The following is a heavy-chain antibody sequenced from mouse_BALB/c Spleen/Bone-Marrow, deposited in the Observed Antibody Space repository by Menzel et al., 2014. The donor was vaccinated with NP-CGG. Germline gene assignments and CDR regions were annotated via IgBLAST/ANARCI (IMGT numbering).Heavy chain of an antibody. V-gene: IGHV1-69*01. Sequence: QVQLQQSGAELVMPGASVKMSCKASGYTFTDYWMHWVKQRPGQGLEWIGAIDTSDSYTSYNQKFKGKATLTVDESSSTAYMQLSSLTSEDSAVYYCAREDYGYGAMDYWGQGTSVTVSS. CDR2: IDTSDSYT. CDR1: GYTFTDYW. J-gene: IGHJ4*01. CDR3: AREDYGYGAMDY. D-gene: IGHD2-2*01.